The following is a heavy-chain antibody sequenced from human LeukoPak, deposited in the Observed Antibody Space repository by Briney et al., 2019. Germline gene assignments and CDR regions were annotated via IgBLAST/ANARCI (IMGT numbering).Heavy chain of an antibody. Sequence: PGGSLRLSCAASGFTVSSNYMSWVRQAPGKGLEWVSVIYSGGSTYYADSVKGRFTISRDNSKNTLYLQMNSLRAEDTAVYYCAKKVLTVTTWYFDYWGQGTLVTVSS. CDR2: IYSGGST. CDR1: GFTVSSNY. CDR3: AKKVLTVTTWYFDY. D-gene: IGHD4-17*01. J-gene: IGHJ4*02. V-gene: IGHV3-66*01.